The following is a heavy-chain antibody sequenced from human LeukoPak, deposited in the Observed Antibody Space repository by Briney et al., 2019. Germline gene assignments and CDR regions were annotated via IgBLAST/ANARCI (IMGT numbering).Heavy chain of an antibody. CDR3: ARVTYGPGTYGAFDY. CDR1: GFTFSSYG. D-gene: IGHD3-10*01. Sequence: GGSPRLSCAASGFTFSSYGMHWVRPAPGQGLGWVTFIRYDGSNKYYADSVKGRFTISRDNSKNTLYLQMNSLRAEDTAVYYCARVTYGPGTYGAFDYWGQGTLVTVSS. CDR2: IRYDGSNK. V-gene: IGHV3-30*02. J-gene: IGHJ4*02.